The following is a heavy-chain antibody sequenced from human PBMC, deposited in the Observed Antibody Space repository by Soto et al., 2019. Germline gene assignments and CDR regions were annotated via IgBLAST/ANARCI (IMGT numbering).Heavy chain of an antibody. CDR2: MYHSGSP. V-gene: IGHV4-30-2*01. CDR3: AREGTKGYFEIAP. J-gene: IGHJ1*01. Sequence: SETLSLTCAVSGGLISGGGYFWTWIRQPPGKGLEWIGYMYHSGSPLYNPSLKSRATISIDLSKNQFSLNLAPVTAADTAVYYCAREGTKGYFEIAPWGQGTLVTVFS. CDR1: GGLISGGGYF. D-gene: IGHD1-26*01.